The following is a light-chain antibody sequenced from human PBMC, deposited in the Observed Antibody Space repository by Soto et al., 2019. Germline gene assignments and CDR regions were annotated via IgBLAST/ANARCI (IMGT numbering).Light chain of an antibody. J-gene: IGLJ2*01. V-gene: IGLV2-14*03. Sequence: QSVLTQPASVSGSPGQSITISCTGTSSDVGDYNYVSWYQQHPGKVPKLIIYDVSNRPSGVSNRFSGSKSGNTASLTISGLQAEDEADYYCSSYTSSSTLVVFGGGTKLTVL. CDR1: SSDVGDYNY. CDR2: DVS. CDR3: SSYTSSSTLVV.